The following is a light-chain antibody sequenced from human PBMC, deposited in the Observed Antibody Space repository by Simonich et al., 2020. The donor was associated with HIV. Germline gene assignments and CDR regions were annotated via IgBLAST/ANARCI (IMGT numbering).Light chain of an antibody. J-gene: IGKJ1*01. CDR1: QSVLYSSNNKNY. CDR2: WAS. Sequence: DIVMTQSPDSLAVSLGERATINCKSSQSVLYSSNNKNYLAGYQQKPGQTPKHLIDWASTRESGVPDRFSGSGSGTDFTLTISSLQAEDVAVYYCQQYYSTPWTFGQGTKVEIK. V-gene: IGKV4-1*01. CDR3: QQYYSTPWT.